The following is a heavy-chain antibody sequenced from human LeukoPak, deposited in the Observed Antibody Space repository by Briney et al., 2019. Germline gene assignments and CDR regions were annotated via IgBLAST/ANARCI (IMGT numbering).Heavy chain of an antibody. CDR3: VLEEWYRFDN. D-gene: IGHD2-8*01. J-gene: IGHJ4*02. V-gene: IGHV3-7*01. Sequence: GGSLRLSCAASGFPFSIHYMSWVRQAPGKGLEWVAKTKPDGSGDRYVDSVRGRFTISRDNAKKSLYLQMNSLRAEDTAVYYCVLEEWYRFDNWGQGSSVTVSS. CDR1: GFPFSIHY. CDR2: TKPDGSGD.